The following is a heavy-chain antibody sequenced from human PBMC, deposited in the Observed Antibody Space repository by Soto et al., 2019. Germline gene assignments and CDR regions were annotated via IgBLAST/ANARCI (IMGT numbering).Heavy chain of an antibody. D-gene: IGHD1-26*01. J-gene: IGHJ4*02. CDR2: IYYSGST. Sequence: SETLSLTCTVSGGSISSYYLSWIRQPPGKGLEWIGYIYYSGSTNYNPSLKSRVTISVDTSKNQFSLKVSSVTAADTAVYYCARRYGGNFDYWGQGTLVTVSS. CDR3: ARRYGGNFDY. CDR1: GGSISSYY. V-gene: IGHV4-59*01.